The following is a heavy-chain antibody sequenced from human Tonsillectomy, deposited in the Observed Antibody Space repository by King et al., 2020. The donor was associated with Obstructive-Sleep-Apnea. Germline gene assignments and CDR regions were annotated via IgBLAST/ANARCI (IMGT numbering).Heavy chain of an antibody. D-gene: IGHD2-15*01. CDR1: GGSISSYY. CDR2: IYTSGST. Sequence: QLQESGPGLVKPSETLSLTCTVSGGSISSYYWIWIRQPAGKGLEWIGRIYTSGSTNYNPSLKSRVTMSVDTSKNQFSLKLSSVTAADTVVYYCARGYCSGGSCVSYNWFDPWGQGTLVTVSS. CDR3: ARGYCSGGSCVSYNWFDP. V-gene: IGHV4-4*07. J-gene: IGHJ5*02.